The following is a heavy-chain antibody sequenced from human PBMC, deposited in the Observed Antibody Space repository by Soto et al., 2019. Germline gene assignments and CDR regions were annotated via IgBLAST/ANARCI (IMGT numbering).Heavy chain of an antibody. D-gene: IGHD2-15*01. Sequence: SETLSLTCAVHGGSFSGYYWDWIRQPPGKGLEWIGEVNHGGTSNYNPSLKSRAIISVDTSKNQFSLKLTSVTAADTALYYCARHRPQEDGNKKGFDYWGQGTLVTVSS. V-gene: IGHV4-34*01. J-gene: IGHJ4*02. CDR1: GGSFSGYY. CDR3: ARHRPQEDGNKKGFDY. CDR2: VNHGGTS.